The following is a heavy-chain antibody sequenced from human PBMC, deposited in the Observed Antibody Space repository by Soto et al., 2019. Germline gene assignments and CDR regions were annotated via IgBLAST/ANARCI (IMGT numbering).Heavy chain of an antibody. CDR3: AKEGNGGSSLDS. CDR1: GFKFDDYI. D-gene: IGHD2-15*01. CDR2: ISWDGGSI. Sequence: GGSLRLSCEASGFKFDDYIMHWVRQVPGKGLEWISLISWDGGSIEYADAIKGRFTVSRDNSKTSLYLHMHSLTSDDTAFYFCAKEGNGGSSLDSWGQGTLVTV. V-gene: IGHV3-43*01. J-gene: IGHJ5*01.